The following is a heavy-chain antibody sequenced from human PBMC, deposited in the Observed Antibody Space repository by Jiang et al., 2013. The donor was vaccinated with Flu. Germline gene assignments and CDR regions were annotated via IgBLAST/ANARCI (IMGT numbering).Heavy chain of an antibody. CDR1: GGSINTYY. V-gene: IGHV4-4*09. J-gene: IGHJ4*01. Sequence: GPGLVKPSETLSLTCSVSGGSINTYYWSWIRQPPGRQLEWIGYIYNTGSTNYNPSSRVESPYQWTRPRPLXPEAEVCDRADTAVYYCARAYLYQFDY. CDR2: IYNTGST. D-gene: IGHD2-2*01. CDR3: ARAYLYQFDY.